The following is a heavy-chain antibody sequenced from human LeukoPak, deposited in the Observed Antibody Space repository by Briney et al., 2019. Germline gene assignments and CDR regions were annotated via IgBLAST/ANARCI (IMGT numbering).Heavy chain of an antibody. J-gene: IGHJ3*02. CDR2: VYTSGST. D-gene: IGHD3-16*02. CDR3: ARGAHDYVWGSYRPSHAFDI. V-gene: IGHV4-4*07. Sequence: SETPSLTCTVSGGSISSYYWSWIRQPAGKGLEWIGRVYTSGSTNYNPSLKSRVTMSVDTSKNQFSLKLSSVTAADTAVYYCARGAHDYVWGSYRPSHAFDIWGQGTMVTVSS. CDR1: GGSISSYY.